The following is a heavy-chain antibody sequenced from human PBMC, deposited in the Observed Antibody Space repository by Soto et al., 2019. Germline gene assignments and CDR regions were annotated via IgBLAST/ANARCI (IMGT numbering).Heavy chain of an antibody. CDR3: ARGFLLDKLDY. V-gene: IGHV3-21*01. Sequence: GGSPRLSCAASGFTFSSYSMNWVRQAPGKGLEWVSSISSSSSYIYYADSVKGRFTISRDNAKNSLYLQMNSLRAEDTAVYYCARGFLLDKLDYWGQGTLVTVSS. CDR1: GFTFSSYS. D-gene: IGHD3-10*01. CDR2: ISSSSSYI. J-gene: IGHJ4*02.